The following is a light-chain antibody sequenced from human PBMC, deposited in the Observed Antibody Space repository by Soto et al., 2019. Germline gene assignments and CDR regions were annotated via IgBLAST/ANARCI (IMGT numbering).Light chain of an antibody. CDR1: SSDVGNYNY. J-gene: IGLJ3*02. V-gene: IGLV2-11*01. CDR3: CSYAGSYTWV. CDR2: DVN. Sequence: QSALTQPRSVSGSPGQSVTISCTGTSSDVGNYNYVSWYQQHPGKAPKVMIYDVNKWPSGVPDRFSGSKSGNTASLTISGLQAEDEADYYCCSYAGSYTWVFGGGTQLTLL.